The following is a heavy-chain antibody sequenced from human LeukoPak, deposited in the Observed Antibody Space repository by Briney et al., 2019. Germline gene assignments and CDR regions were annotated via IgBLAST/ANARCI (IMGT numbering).Heavy chain of an antibody. CDR2: IWYDGSNK. J-gene: IGHJ4*02. Sequence: GGSLRLSCPASGFTFSSYGMHWVRQAPGKGLEWVAVIWYDGSNKHYADSVKGRFTISRDNSKNTLYLQMNSLRAEDTAVYYCAREGGGYSGYDYDYWGQGTLVTVSS. CDR3: AREGGGYSGYDYDY. CDR1: GFTFSSYG. V-gene: IGHV3-33*01. D-gene: IGHD5-12*01.